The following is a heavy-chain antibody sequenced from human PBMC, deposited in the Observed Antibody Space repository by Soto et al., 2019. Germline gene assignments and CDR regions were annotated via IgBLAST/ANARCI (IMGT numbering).Heavy chain of an antibody. D-gene: IGHD5-12*01. J-gene: IGHJ4*02. CDR2: INPKSDDT. Sequence: ASVKVSCKASGYPFSDDQIHWLRRAPGQGLEWMGRINPKSDDTNYAQKFQGRVTMTRDTSIYTAYLELTGLPSDDTAEYYCAKSTGYSGYDHFDFWGQGTVVTVSS. CDR3: AKSTGYSGYDHFDF. V-gene: IGHV1-2*02. CDR1: GYPFSDDQ.